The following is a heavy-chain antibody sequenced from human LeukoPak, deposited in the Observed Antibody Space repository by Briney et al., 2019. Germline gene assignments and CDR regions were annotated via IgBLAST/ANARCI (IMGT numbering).Heavy chain of an antibody. D-gene: IGHD2/OR15-2a*01. CDR3: ARGSTRADDY. V-gene: IGHV4-59*11. CDR2: VHHSGDT. J-gene: IGHJ4*02. Sequence: PSETLSLTCTVSGASISNHYWSWIRQSPGKGLEWIGYVHHSGDTNYNPSLKSRVATSVDTSRNQFSLTLYSVSAADTAVYYCARGSTRADDYWGQGTLVTVSS. CDR1: GASISNHY.